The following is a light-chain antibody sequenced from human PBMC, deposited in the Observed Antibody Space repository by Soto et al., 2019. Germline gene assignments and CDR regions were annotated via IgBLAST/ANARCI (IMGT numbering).Light chain of an antibody. J-gene: IGKJ1*01. CDR1: QSNSSQD. CDR2: GDF. CDR3: QDFVYPEGT. Sequence: VLTQSPDTLSLSPGERATLSCRASQSNSSQDRAWYQQGPGQPPRLLIYGDFIRANGIPERFSGSGVGSDVSLTISSLEPDDFAVYCYQDFVYPEGTFGQVTMVDIK. V-gene: IGKV3-20*01.